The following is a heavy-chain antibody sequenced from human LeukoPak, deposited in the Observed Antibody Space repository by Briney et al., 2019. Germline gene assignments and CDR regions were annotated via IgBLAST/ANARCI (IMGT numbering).Heavy chain of an antibody. J-gene: IGHJ4*02. D-gene: IGHD3-10*01. CDR3: ARGRVLWFGELYYFDY. V-gene: IGHV4-34*01. Sequence: ASLRLSCAASGFAFSSYAMSWVRQAPGKGLEWIGEINHSGSTNYNPSLKSRVTISVDTSKNQFSLKLSSVTAADAAVYYCARGRVLWFGELYYFDYWGQGTLVTVSS. CDR2: INHSGST. CDR1: GFAFSSYA.